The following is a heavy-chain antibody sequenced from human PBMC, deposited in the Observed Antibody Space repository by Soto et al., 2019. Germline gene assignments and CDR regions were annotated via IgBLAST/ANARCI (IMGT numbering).Heavy chain of an antibody. CDR2: IYWDDDK. J-gene: IGHJ4*02. CDR3: AHSLFWSGYYPFDY. D-gene: IGHD3-3*01. V-gene: IGHV2-5*02. CDR1: GFSLSTSGVS. Sequence: QITLKESGPTLVKPTQTLTLTCTFSGFSLSTSGVSVGWIRQPPGKALEWLALIYWDDDKRYRPSLKSRPSITKDTSKTQVVLTMTIMDPVDTATYYCAHSLFWSGYYPFDYWGQGTLVTVSS.